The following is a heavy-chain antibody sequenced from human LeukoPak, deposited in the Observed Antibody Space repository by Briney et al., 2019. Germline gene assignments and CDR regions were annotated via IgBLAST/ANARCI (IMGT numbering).Heavy chain of an antibody. D-gene: IGHD3-9*01. J-gene: IGHJ4*02. CDR2: IYYSGST. Sequence: SETLSLTCTVSGGSISSYHWSWIRQPPGKGLEWIGYIYYSGSTNYNPSLKSRVTISVDTSKNQFSLKLSSVTAADTAVYYCARSYYDILTGYYTNFDYWGQGTLVTVSS. CDR1: GGSISSYH. CDR3: ARSYYDILTGYYTNFDY. V-gene: IGHV4-59*01.